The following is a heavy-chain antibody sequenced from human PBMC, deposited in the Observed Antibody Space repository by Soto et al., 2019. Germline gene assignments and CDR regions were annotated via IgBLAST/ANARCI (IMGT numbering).Heavy chain of an antibody. J-gene: IGHJ4*02. CDR3: ARLITFGDGSGSYVYYFDY. V-gene: IGHV4-39*01. Sequence: SETLSLTCTVSGGSISSSSYYWGWIRQPPGKGLEWIGSIYYSGSTYYNPSLKSRVTISVDTSKNQFSLKLSSVTAADTAVYYCARLITFGDGSGSYVYYFDYWGQGTLVTVSS. CDR1: GGSISSSSYY. CDR2: IYYSGST. D-gene: IGHD3-10*01.